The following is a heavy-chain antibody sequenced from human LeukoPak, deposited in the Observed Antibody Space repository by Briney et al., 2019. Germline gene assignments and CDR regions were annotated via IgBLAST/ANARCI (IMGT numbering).Heavy chain of an antibody. J-gene: IGHJ4*02. CDR3: ARVRCSSTSCYVDGYFDY. V-gene: IGHV3-23*01. D-gene: IGHD2-2*01. Sequence: GGSLRLSCAASGFTFSSFAMSWVRQAPGKGLDWVSTISGNGNSAHFADSVKGRFIISRDNAKNSLYLQMNSLRAEDTAVYYCARVRCSSTSCYVDGYFDYWGQGTLVTVSS. CDR2: ISGNGNSA. CDR1: GFTFSSFA.